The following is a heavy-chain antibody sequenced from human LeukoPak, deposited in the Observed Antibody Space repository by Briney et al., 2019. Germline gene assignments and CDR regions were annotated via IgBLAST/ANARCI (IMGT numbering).Heavy chain of an antibody. J-gene: IGHJ4*02. Sequence: GGSLRPSCAASAFTFSTHWMSCVRHAPGKGLEWVANIKKDGTEKYHADSVTGRFTTSTDTATPSLYVQMNSLRAEDTAVYYCASAKGDYFDYWGQGPLVTVSS. CDR2: IKKDGTEK. CDR3: ASAKGDYFDY. V-gene: IGHV3-7*01. CDR1: AFTFSTHW.